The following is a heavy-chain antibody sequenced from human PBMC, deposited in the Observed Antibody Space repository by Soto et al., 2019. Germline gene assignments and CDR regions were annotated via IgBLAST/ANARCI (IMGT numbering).Heavy chain of an antibody. V-gene: IGHV4-59*01. CDR3: ARRYGDQFDY. CDR1: GGSISSYY. D-gene: IGHD4-17*01. J-gene: IGHJ4*02. CDR2: IYYSGTT. Sequence: QVQLQESGPGLVKPSETLSLTCTVSGGSISSYYWSWIRQPPGKGLECIGYIYYSGTTNYNPSLKSRVTISVDTATNHFSLRLSSVTAADTAVYYCARRYGDQFDYWGQGTLVTVSS.